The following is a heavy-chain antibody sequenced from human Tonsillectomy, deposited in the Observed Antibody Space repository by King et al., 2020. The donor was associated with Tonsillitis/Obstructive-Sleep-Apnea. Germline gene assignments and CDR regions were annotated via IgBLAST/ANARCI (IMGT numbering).Heavy chain of an antibody. J-gene: IGHJ6*03. Sequence: QLVQSGSELKKPGASVKVSCKASGYTFTDYPMNWVRQAPGQGLEWMGWINTNTGNPTYAQGFTGRFVFSSDTSVSTAYLQISSLKAEDTAVYYCARDEEIPVASYYYYYMDVWGKGTTVTVSS. V-gene: IGHV7-4-1*02. CDR3: ARDEEIPVASYYYYYMDV. CDR1: GYTFTDYP. CDR2: INTNTGNP.